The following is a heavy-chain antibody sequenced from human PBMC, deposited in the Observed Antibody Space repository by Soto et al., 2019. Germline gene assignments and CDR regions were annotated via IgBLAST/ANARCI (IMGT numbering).Heavy chain of an antibody. CDR3: ARDDCSGGSCYSPGYYYYGMDV. V-gene: IGHV3-74*01. CDR2: INSDGSST. CDR1: GFTFSSYW. Sequence: EVQLVESGGGLVQPGGSLRLSCAASGFTFSSYWMHWVRQAPGKGLVWVSRINSDGSSTSYADSVKGRFTISRDNAKNTLYLQMNSLRAEDTAVYYCARDDCSGGSCYSPGYYYYGMDVWGQGTTVTVSS. D-gene: IGHD2-15*01. J-gene: IGHJ6*02.